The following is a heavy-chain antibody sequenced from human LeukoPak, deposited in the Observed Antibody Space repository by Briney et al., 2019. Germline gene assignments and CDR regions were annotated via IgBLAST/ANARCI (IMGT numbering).Heavy chain of an antibody. D-gene: IGHD6-19*01. CDR1: DDSISRDF. Sequence: SETLSLTCTASDDSISRDFWTWIRQPPGKGLEWIGYIRNSGRTEYNPSPKSRVTISIQTSKNQFSLKLTSVTAADTAIYYCARLPDVSGWPFDYWGQGILVTVSS. J-gene: IGHJ4*02. V-gene: IGHV4-59*01. CDR3: ARLPDVSGWPFDY. CDR2: IRNSGRT.